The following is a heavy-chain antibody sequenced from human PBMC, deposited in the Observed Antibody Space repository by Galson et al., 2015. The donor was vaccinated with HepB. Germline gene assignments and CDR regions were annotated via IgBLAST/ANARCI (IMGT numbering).Heavy chain of an antibody. D-gene: IGHD2-15*01. CDR3: ARDLTCSGGCGFNRYFDL. CDR2: VYRSGFA. CDR1: DDSISSGGYY. J-gene: IGHJ2*01. V-gene: IGHV4-31*03. Sequence: TLSLTCTVSDDSISSGGYYWTWFRQHQGKGLEWIGYVYRSGFANYNPSLKSRVAMSVDTSENQFSLKLRSVTASDTAIYYCARDLTCSGGCGFNRYFDLWGRGTLVTVSS.